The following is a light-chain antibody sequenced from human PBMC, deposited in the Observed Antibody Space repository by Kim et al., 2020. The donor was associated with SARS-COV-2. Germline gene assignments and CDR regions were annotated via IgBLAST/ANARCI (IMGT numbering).Light chain of an antibody. CDR2: AAS. V-gene: IGKV1-39*01. CDR1: QSISSY. J-gene: IGKJ2*03. CDR3: QQSYSTPYS. Sequence: SASVGDRVTITCRASQSISSYLNSYQQKPGKAPKVLIYAASSLQSGVPSRFSGSGSGTDFTLTISSLQPEDFATYYCQQSYSTPYSFGQGTKLEIK.